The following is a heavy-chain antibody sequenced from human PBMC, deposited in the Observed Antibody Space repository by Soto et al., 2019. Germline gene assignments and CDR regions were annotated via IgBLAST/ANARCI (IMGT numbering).Heavy chain of an antibody. J-gene: IGHJ4*02. Sequence: SETLSLTCTVSGGSISSYYWSWIRQPPGKGLEWIGYIYYSVSTNYNPSLKSRVTISVDTSKNQFSLKLSSVTAADTAVYYCARGVVVAAQYDYWGQGTLVTVSS. CDR1: GGSISSYY. D-gene: IGHD2-15*01. V-gene: IGHV4-59*08. CDR2: IYYSVST. CDR3: ARGVVVAAQYDY.